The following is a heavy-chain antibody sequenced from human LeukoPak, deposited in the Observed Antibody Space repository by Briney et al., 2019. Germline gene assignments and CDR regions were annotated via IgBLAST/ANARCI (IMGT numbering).Heavy chain of an antibody. CDR1: GFTFSSYA. J-gene: IGHJ3*02. V-gene: IGHV3-30-3*01. CDR2: ISYDGSNK. Sequence: GGSLRLSCAASGFTFSSYAMHWVRQAPGKGLEWVAVISYDGSNKYYADSVKGRFTISRDNSKNTLYLQMNSLRAEDTAVYYCARGTPTTVVTPGYAFDIWGQGTMVTVSS. CDR3: ARGTPTTVVTPGYAFDI. D-gene: IGHD4-23*01.